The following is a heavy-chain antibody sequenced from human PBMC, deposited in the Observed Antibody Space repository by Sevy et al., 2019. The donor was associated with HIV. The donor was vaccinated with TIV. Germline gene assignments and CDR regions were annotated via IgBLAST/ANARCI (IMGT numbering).Heavy chain of an antibody. V-gene: IGHV3-33*01. CDR3: ARAPGYCTSTNCYDWFDP. CDR2: IWNDGSNQ. CDR1: GFTFSSYG. J-gene: IGHJ5*02. D-gene: IGHD2-2*01. Sequence: GGSLRLSCAASGFTFSSYGMHWVRQAPGKGLEWVAVIWNDGSNQYYADSVEGRFTVSRDNSTNTLYLQMNSLRAEDTAVYDCARAPGYCTSTNCYDWFDPWGHGTLVTVSS.